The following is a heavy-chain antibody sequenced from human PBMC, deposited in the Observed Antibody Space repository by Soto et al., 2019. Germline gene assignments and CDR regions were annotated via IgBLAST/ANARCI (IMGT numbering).Heavy chain of an antibody. D-gene: IGHD4-4*01. CDR2: IYWDDDK. J-gene: IGHJ4*02. Sequence: QITLKESGPTLVKPTQTLTLTCTFSGFSLSTSGVGVGWIRQPPGKALEWLALIYWDDDKRYSPSLKNRLTNTKDTSKNQVVLTMTTMDHVDTATYYCAHRSEGNSFHFWRQGTLVTVSS. CDR1: GFSLSTSGVG. V-gene: IGHV2-5*02. CDR3: AHRSEGNSFHF.